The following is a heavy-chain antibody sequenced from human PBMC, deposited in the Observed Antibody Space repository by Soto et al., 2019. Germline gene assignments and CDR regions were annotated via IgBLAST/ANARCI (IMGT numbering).Heavy chain of an antibody. Sequence: EVQLVESGGTLVQPGGSLRLSCTASGFTFSSYWMPWVRQAPGKGLLWVSRINRDGSSTSYADSVKGRFTISRDNANNTLSLQMNSLRAEDTAVYYCARRGINSGWYDYWGQGILVTVSS. CDR1: GFTFSSYW. CDR2: INRDGSST. D-gene: IGHD6-19*01. V-gene: IGHV3-74*01. CDR3: ARRGINSGWYDY. J-gene: IGHJ4*02.